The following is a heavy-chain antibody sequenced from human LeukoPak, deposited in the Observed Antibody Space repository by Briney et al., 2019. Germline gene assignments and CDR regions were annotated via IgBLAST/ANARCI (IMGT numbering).Heavy chain of an antibody. Sequence: PGGSLRLSCAASGFTFSSYAMSWVRQAPGKGLEWVSAISGSGGSTYYADSVKGRFTISRDNSKNTLYLQMNSLRAEDTAVYYCAKCLNYYDSSGTDYWGQGTLVTVSS. J-gene: IGHJ4*02. CDR3: AKCLNYYDSSGTDY. D-gene: IGHD3-22*01. CDR2: ISGSGGST. V-gene: IGHV3-23*01. CDR1: GFTFSSYA.